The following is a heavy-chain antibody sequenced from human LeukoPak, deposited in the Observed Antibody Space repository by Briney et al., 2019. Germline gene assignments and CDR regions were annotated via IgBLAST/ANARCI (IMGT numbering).Heavy chain of an antibody. J-gene: IGHJ3*02. V-gene: IGHV1-69*06. D-gene: IGHD6-13*01. CDR1: GGTFSSYA. CDR2: IIPIFGTA. Sequence: GASVKVSCKASGGTFSSYAISWVRQAPGQGLEWMGGIIPIFGTANYAQKFQGRVTITADKSTSTAYMELSSLRSEDTAVYYCASIAAAGIAGARDAFDIWGQGTMVTVSS. CDR3: ASIAAAGIAGARDAFDI.